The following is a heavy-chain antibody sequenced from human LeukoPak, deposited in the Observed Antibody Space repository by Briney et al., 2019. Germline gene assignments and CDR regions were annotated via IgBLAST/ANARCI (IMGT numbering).Heavy chain of an antibody. CDR3: TRLTVRGVNGPHYGMDV. J-gene: IGHJ6*04. D-gene: IGHD3-10*01. CDR1: GFTFSGSA. CDR2: IRSKANSYAT. V-gene: IGHV3-73*01. Sequence: GGSLRLSCAASGFTFSGSAMHWVRQASGKGLEWVGRIRSKANSYATAYAASVKGRFTISRDDSKNTAYLQMNSLETEDTAVYYCTRLTVRGVNGPHYGMDVWGKGTTVTVSS.